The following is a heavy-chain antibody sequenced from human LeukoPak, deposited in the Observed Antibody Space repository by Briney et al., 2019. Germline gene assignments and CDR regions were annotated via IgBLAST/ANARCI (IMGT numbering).Heavy chain of an antibody. D-gene: IGHD2-21*02. V-gene: IGHV3-33*01. CDR1: GFTFSSYG. CDR3: ATYCGGDCYPFPDAFDI. J-gene: IGHJ3*02. CDR2: IWYDGSNK. Sequence: GGSLRLSCAASGFTFSSYGMHWVRQAPGKGLEWVAVIWYDGSNKYYADSVEGRFTISRDNSKNTLYLQMNSLRAEDTAVYYCATYCGGDCYPFPDAFDIWGQGTMVTVSS.